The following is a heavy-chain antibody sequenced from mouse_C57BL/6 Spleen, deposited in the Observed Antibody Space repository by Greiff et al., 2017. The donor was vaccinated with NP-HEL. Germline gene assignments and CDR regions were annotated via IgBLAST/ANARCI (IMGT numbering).Heavy chain of an antibody. CDR2: IYPRSGNT. CDR3: AREHGYGGWYFDV. Sequence: QVQLQQSGAELARPGASVKLSCKASGYTFTSYGISWVKQRTGQGLEWIGEIYPRSGNTYYNEKFKGKATLTADKSSSTAYMELRSLTSEDSAVYFCAREHGYGGWYFDVWGTGTTVTVSS. J-gene: IGHJ1*03. V-gene: IGHV1-81*01. CDR1: GYTFTSYG. D-gene: IGHD2-2*01.